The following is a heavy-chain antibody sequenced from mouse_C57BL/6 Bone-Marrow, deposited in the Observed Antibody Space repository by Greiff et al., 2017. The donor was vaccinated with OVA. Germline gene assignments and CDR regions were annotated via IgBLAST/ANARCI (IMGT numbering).Heavy chain of an antibody. CDR3: ARAIYYSNFDY. V-gene: IGHV1-50*01. CDR2: IDPSDSYT. Sequence: QVQLQQPGAELVKPGASVKLSCKASGYTFTSYWMQWVKQRPGQGLGWIGEIDPSDSYTNYNQKFKGKATLTVDTSSSTAYMQLSSLTYEDSAVYYCARAIYYSNFDYWGQGTTLTVSS. J-gene: IGHJ2*01. CDR1: GYTFTSYW. D-gene: IGHD1-1*01.